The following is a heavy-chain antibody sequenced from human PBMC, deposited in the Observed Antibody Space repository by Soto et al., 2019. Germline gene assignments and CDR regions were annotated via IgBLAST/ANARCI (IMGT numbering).Heavy chain of an antibody. D-gene: IGHD3-9*01. CDR2: INEDSSYI. V-gene: IGHV3-21*02. CDR3: VRDFGRYFRSGYMDV. Sequence: EVQLVESGGGLVKPGGSLRLSGAAPGFTFSSYSMNWVGRAPGKGREGVSSINEDSSYIYYAHSLRGRFTISRDNAKDSLYLQMNYLRAEDTAVYYCVRDFGRYFRSGYMDVWGDGATVTVSS. J-gene: IGHJ6*03. CDR1: GFTFSSYS.